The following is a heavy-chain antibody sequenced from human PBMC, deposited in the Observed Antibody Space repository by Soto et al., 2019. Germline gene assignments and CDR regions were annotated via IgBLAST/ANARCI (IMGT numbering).Heavy chain of an antibody. CDR2: INYSGST. V-gene: IGHV4-39*01. D-gene: IGHD6-19*01. J-gene: IGHJ4*02. CDR1: GGSISSSSYY. Sequence: QLQLQESGPGLVKPSETLSLTCTVSGGSISSSSYYWGWIRQPPGKGLEWIGSINYSGSTYYNPSLKSRVTISVDTSKNQFSLKLSSVTAADTAVYYCARLFSSGWYGWYYFDYWGQGTLVTVSS. CDR3: ARLFSSGWYGWYYFDY.